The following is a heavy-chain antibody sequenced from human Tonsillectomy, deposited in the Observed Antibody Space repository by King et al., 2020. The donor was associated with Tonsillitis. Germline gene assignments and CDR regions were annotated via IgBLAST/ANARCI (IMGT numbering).Heavy chain of an antibody. Sequence: VQLVESGGGVVQPGRSLRLSCAASGFTFSNYGMHWVRQAPGKGLEWVALIAYDASSENYADSVKGRFAISRDNSKNTLYLEMNSLRVEDTAVYYCAKDGIGLSYWSFDLWGRGTLVTVSS. CDR1: GFTFSNYG. D-gene: IGHD3-16*01. CDR2: IAYDASSE. J-gene: IGHJ2*01. V-gene: IGHV3-30*18. CDR3: AKDGIGLSYWSFDL.